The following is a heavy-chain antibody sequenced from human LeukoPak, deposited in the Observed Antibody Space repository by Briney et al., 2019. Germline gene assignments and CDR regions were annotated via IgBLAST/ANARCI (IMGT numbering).Heavy chain of an antibody. Sequence: GGSLRLSCAASEFIFSGYWMNWVRQAPGKGLEWVANIKQDGSEKQYVDSVRGRFTISRDNAKNSLYLQMNSLRVEDTAMYYCARDGFVGAADYWGQGTLVTVS. CDR2: IKQDGSEK. V-gene: IGHV3-7*01. CDR3: ARDGFVGAADY. J-gene: IGHJ4*02. CDR1: EFIFSGYW. D-gene: IGHD6-13*01.